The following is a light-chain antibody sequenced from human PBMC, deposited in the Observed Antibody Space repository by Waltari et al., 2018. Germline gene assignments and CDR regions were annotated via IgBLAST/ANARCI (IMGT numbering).Light chain of an antibody. Sequence: DIVMTQSPDSLAVSLGERATIHCKSSQSVFSSSSNKNQLAWYQQKPGQPPKLLIYWASTRESGVTVRISGSGSGTDFTLAISSLEAEDAALYFCHQYFDTPQAFGQGTRLEIK. CDR2: WAS. V-gene: IGKV4-1*01. J-gene: IGKJ2*01. CDR3: HQYFDTPQA. CDR1: QSVFSSSSNKNQ.